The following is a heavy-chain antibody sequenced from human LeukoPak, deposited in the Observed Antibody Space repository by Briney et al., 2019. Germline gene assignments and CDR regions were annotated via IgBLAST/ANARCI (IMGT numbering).Heavy chain of an antibody. CDR1: GFTFSSYA. V-gene: IGHV3-23*01. CDR2: LSGSGGST. CDR3: AKDPHTGYSFAY. J-gene: IGHJ4*02. Sequence: PGGSLGLSCVFSGFTFSSYAMSWVRRAPGKGLEWVSSLSGSGGSTYYADSVKGRFTISRDNSKNTLYLQMNSLRVEDTAVYYCAKDPHTGYSFAYWGQGTLVTVSS. D-gene: IGHD5-18*01.